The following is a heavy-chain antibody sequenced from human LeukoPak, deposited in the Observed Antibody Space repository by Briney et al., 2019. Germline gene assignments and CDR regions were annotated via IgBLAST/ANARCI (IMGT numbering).Heavy chain of an antibody. CDR3: ASETRTYYYGSGSHPETNWFDP. D-gene: IGHD3-10*01. Sequence: SETLSLTCTVSGGSITSTSHYWTWIRQPPGKGLEWIGSIDYSGSTYYNPSLKSRVTMSVDTSKNQLSLKLSSVTAADSAVYHCASETRTYYYGSGSHPETNWFDPWGQGTLVTVSS. CDR1: GGSITSTSHY. V-gene: IGHV4-39*01. CDR2: IDYSGST. J-gene: IGHJ5*02.